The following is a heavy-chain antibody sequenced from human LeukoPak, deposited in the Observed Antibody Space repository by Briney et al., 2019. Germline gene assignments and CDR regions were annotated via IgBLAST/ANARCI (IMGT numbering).Heavy chain of an antibody. CDR2: INHSGST. J-gene: IGHJ3*02. Sequence: PSETLSLTCAVYGGSFSGYYWSWIRQPPGKGLEWIGEINHSGSTNYNPSLKSRVTISVDTSKNQFSLKLSSVTAADTAVYYCARDRQWLVLSAFDIWGQGTMVTVSS. CDR3: ARDRQWLVLSAFDI. CDR1: GGSFSGYY. V-gene: IGHV4-34*01. D-gene: IGHD6-19*01.